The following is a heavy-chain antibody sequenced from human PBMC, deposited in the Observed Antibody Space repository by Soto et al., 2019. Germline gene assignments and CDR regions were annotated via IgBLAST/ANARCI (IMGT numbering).Heavy chain of an antibody. CDR3: ARKWGTYSSASLDY. V-gene: IGHV3-30*04. CDR2: MSYDGTNE. CDR1: GFTYTHST. Sequence: GGSLRLSWAASGFTYTHSTLHWVRQAPRKGLEWVAVMSYDGTNEYYADSVKGRFTISRDNSKSTVYLQMNSLTPEDTALYYCARKWGTYSSASLDYWGLGTLVTVSS. J-gene: IGHJ4*02. D-gene: IGHD6-19*01.